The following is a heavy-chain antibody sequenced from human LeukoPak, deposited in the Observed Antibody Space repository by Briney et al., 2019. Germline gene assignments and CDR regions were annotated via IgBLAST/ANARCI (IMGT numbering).Heavy chain of an antibody. J-gene: IGHJ4*02. CDR1: GGSISSGGYS. V-gene: IGHV4-30-2*01. D-gene: IGHD5-18*01. Sequence: SQTLSLTCAVSGGSISSGGYSWSWIRQPPGKGLGWIGYIYHSGSTYYNPSLKSRVTISVDRSKNQFSLKLSSVTAADTAVYYCAREGDTRYGSLFDYWGQGTLVTVSS. CDR3: AREGDTRYGSLFDY. CDR2: IYHSGST.